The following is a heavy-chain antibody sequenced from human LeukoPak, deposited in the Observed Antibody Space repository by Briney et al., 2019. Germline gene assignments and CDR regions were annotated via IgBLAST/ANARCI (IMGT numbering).Heavy chain of an antibody. Sequence: GGSLRLSCAASGFTFSSYWMHWVRQAPGKGLVWVSRINSDGSSTSYADSVKGRFTISRDNSKNTLYLQMNSLRAEDAAVYYCAKAPVTSCRGAFCYPFDYWGQGTVVTVSS. CDR1: GFTFSSYW. D-gene: IGHD2-15*01. V-gene: IGHV3-74*01. CDR2: INSDGSST. J-gene: IGHJ4*03. CDR3: AKAPVTSCRGAFCYPFDY.